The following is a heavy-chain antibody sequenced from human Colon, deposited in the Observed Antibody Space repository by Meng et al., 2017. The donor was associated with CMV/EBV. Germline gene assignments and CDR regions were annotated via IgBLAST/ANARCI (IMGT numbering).Heavy chain of an antibody. V-gene: IGHV3-7*01. Sequence: GESLKISCIVSGHTFTTYWMTWVRQAPGKGLEWVANTKQDGTESYYADSVKGRFIISRDNRNASLFLQMNSLRVEDTAVYYCAREMGYNWDLGHPYGMDVWGQGTTVTVS. CDR3: AREMGYNWDLGHPYGMDV. CDR1: GHTFTTYW. J-gene: IGHJ6*02. CDR2: TKQDGTES. D-gene: IGHD1-20*01.